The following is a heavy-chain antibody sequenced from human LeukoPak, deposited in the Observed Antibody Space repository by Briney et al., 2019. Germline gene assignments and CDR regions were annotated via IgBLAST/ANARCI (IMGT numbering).Heavy chain of an antibody. V-gene: IGHV4-59*01. CDR1: GGSISSYY. CDR3: ARDRSYYYGMDV. CDR2: IYYSGST. Sequence: SETLSLTCTVSGGSISSYYWSWIRQPPGNGLEWIGYIYYSGSTNYNPSLKSRVTISVDTSKNQFSLRLSSVTAADTAVYYCARDRSYYYGMDVWGQGTTVTVSS. J-gene: IGHJ6*02.